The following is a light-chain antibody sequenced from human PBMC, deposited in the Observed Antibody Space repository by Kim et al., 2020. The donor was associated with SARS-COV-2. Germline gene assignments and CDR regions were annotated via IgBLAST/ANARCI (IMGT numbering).Light chain of an antibody. J-gene: IGKJ4*01. CDR2: NAS. Sequence: EIVLTQSPGTLSLSPGDTATLSCRASQSVGRFLAWYHHSPGQVPRLLISNASNRATGVPARFSGSGSGTDFALTINNLEPEDFTVYYCQQRSDWPFTFGGGTKVDIK. CDR1: QSVGRF. V-gene: IGKV3-11*01. CDR3: QQRSDWPFT.